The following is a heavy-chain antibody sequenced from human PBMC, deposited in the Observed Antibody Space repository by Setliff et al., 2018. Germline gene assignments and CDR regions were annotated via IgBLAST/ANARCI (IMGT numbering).Heavy chain of an antibody. CDR3: AKPRLELRWGFEY. CDR2: ISSDGSSI. V-gene: IGHV3-23*03. J-gene: IGHJ4*02. Sequence: GGSLRLSCAASGFTFSSDAMTWVRQAPGKGLEWVSIISSDGSSIYYADSVKGRFTISRDNSKNTLYLQMNSLRAEDTAVYYCAKPRLELRWGFEYWGQGTPVTVSS. CDR1: GFTFSSDA. D-gene: IGHD1-7*01.